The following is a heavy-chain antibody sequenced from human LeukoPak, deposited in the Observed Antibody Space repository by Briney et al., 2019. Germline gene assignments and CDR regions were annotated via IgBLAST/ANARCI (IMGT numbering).Heavy chain of an antibody. Sequence: GGSLRLSCAASGFTFSSYWMHWDRQTPGKGLVWVSRINSDGSSTSYADSVKGRFTISRDNAKNTVYLQMNSLRAEDTAVYYCASKRWLQSSFDYWGQGTLVTVSS. V-gene: IGHV3-74*01. CDR3: ASKRWLQSSFDY. CDR2: INSDGSST. J-gene: IGHJ4*02. D-gene: IGHD5-24*01. CDR1: GFTFSSYW.